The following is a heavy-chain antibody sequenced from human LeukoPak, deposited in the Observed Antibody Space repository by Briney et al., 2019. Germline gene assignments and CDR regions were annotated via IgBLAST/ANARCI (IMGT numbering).Heavy chain of an antibody. Sequence: SETLSLTCTVSGGSISTSNYYWGWIRQPPGKGLEWIGNIFYSGSTYYSPSLRSRVTISLDTSKNQFSLKLRSVTAADTAVYYCARGPRFGELLWHWFDPWGQGTLVTVSS. D-gene: IGHD3-10*01. CDR1: GGSISTSNYY. V-gene: IGHV4-39*07. J-gene: IGHJ5*02. CDR2: IFYSGST. CDR3: ARGPRFGELLWHWFDP.